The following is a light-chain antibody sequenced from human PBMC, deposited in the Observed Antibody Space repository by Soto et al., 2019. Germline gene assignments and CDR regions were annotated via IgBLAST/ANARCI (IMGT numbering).Light chain of an antibody. CDR3: GSWDSSLSAYV. CDR1: SSNIGGNS. CDR2: DDN. Sequence: QSVLTQPPSVSAAPGQKVTISCSGSSSNIGGNSVSWYLQLPGTAPKLLIYDDNKRPSRIPDRFSGSKSGTSATLGITGFQTGDEADYYGGSWDSSLSAYVFGTGTKVTVL. J-gene: IGLJ1*01. V-gene: IGLV1-51*01.